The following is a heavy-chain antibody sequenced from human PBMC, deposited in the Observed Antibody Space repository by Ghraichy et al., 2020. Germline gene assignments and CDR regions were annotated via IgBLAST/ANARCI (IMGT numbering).Heavy chain of an antibody. V-gene: IGHV1-24*01. D-gene: IGHD3-22*01. J-gene: IGHJ4*02. CDR1: GYTLTELS. Sequence: ASVKVSCKVSGYTLTELSMHWVRQAPGKGLEWMGGFDPEDGETIYAQKFQGRVTMTEDTSTDTAYMELSSLRSEDTAVYYCATDPLYDSSGYFSPGGYWGQGTLVTVSS. CDR2: FDPEDGET. CDR3: ATDPLYDSSGYFSPGGY.